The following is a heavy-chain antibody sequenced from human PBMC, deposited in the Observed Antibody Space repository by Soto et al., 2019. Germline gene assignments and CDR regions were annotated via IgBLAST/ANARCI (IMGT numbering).Heavy chain of an antibody. CDR3: ARGSDHRCLF. CDR1: GDSVSSNSAA. J-gene: IGHJ4*02. Sequence: QVQLQQSGPGLVKPSQTLSLTCAISGDSVSSNSAAWSWIRQSPSGGLEWLGRTYYRSKWYNDLAVLLKSRITLNAESSKNQFPLQLNSVTSGGTAVYYWARGSDHRCLFWGQGTLVPGPS. D-gene: IGHD3-16*01. CDR2: TYYRSKWYN. V-gene: IGHV6-1*01.